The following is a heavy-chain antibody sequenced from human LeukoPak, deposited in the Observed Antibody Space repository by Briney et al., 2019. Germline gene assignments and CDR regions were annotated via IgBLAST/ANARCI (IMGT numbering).Heavy chain of an antibody. V-gene: IGHV3-43*02. CDR1: GMNFEKYA. J-gene: IGHJ6*02. CDR2: ISADGRA. CDR3: ATWAFYHGLDV. D-gene: IGHD1-26*01. Sequence: GGSLRLSCVASGMNFEKYAMHWVRQRPGKGLEWVAVISADGRADHADSVKGRFTVSRDNSKESLFLDMSSLRDEDSALYYCATWAFYHGLDVWGQGTTVIVSS.